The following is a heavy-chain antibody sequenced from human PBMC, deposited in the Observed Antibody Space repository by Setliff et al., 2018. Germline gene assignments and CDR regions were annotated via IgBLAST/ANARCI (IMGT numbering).Heavy chain of an antibody. V-gene: IGHV4-38-2*01. D-gene: IGHD7-27*01. J-gene: IGHJ4*02. CDR3: AKFGPLDLTGDWAFDN. CDR2: IFHSGST. CDR1: GYSISSGHF. Sequence: SETLSLTCGVSGYSISSGHFWGWIRQPPGKGLEWLGNIFHSGSTYYNPTLNSRVTMSVDTSKNQLSLKVNSVTVADTAVYFCAKFGPLDLTGDWAFDNWGQGTLVTVSS.